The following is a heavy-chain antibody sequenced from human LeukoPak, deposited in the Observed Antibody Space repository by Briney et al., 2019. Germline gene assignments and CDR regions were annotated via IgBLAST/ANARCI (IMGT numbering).Heavy chain of an antibody. V-gene: IGHV1-69*13. D-gene: IGHD3-16*02. CDR1: GGTFSSYA. CDR2: IIPIFGTA. Sequence: SVKVSCKASGGTFSSYAISWVRQAPGQGLEWMGGIIPIFGTANYAQKFQGRVTIIADESTSTAYMELRSLRSDDTAVYYCARGDYDYVWGSYRYTHFDYWGQGTLVTVSS. CDR3: ARGDYDYVWGSYRYTHFDY. J-gene: IGHJ4*02.